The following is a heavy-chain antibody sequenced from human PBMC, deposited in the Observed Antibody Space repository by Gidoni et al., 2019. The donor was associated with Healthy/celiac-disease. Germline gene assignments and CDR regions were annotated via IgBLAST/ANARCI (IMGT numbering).Heavy chain of an antibody. CDR2: IIPILGIA. V-gene: IGHV1-69*04. J-gene: IGHJ3*02. Sequence: VQLVQSGAEVKKPGSSVKVSCKASGGTFSSYAISWVRQAPGQGLDWMGRIIPILGIANYAQKFQGRGTITADKSTSTAYMELSSLRSEDTAVYYCARVKGQQPFNDAFDIWGQGTMVTVSS. CDR1: GGTFSSYA. D-gene: IGHD6-13*01. CDR3: ARVKGQQPFNDAFDI.